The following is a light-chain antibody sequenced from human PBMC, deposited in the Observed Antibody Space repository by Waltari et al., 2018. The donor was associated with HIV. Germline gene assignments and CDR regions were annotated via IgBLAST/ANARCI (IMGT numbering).Light chain of an antibody. CDR3: AAWDDRLNCVV. V-gene: IGLV1-47*01. J-gene: IGLJ2*01. Sequence: LTQPPSASETHGQRVTISCSGSSPNIGSNFVYWYLPFPGTALKLLTYKNNQRPPAPPERISGSKSCTSAALASSGRQAEDDADYYCAAWDDRLNCVVFGGGTKLTVL. CDR2: KNN. CDR1: SPNIGSNF.